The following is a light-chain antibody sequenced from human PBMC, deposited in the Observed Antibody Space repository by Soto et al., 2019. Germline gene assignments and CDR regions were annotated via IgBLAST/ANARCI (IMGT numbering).Light chain of an antibody. CDR2: GAS. CDR1: QCVGSD. Sequence: EIVMTQSPATLSVSPGERATLSCRASQCVGSDLAWYQQKPGQAPRLLIYGASTRATGIPARFSGSGSGTEFNLTISSLQSGDFALYYCQQYNKWPPLTFGGGTKVEIK. V-gene: IGKV3D-15*01. J-gene: IGKJ4*01. CDR3: QQYNKWPPLT.